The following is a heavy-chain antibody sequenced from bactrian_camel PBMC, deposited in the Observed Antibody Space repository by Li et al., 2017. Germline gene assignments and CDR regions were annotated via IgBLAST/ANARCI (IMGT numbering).Heavy chain of an antibody. J-gene: IGHJ6*01. CDR1: VYTFSRYC. D-gene: IGHD5*01. CDR3: AAEGLIRQGKGDNAGLRELDFSY. CDR2: IDINGNT. V-gene: IGHV3S57*01. Sequence: QVQLVESGGGSVQAGGSLRLSCASSVYTFSRYCLGWFRQAPGKEREGVATIDINGNTTCANSVKGRFAISRDTAKNTLYLQMNQLTTEDSGQYVCAAEGLIRQGKGDNAGLRELDFSYWGQGTQVTVS.